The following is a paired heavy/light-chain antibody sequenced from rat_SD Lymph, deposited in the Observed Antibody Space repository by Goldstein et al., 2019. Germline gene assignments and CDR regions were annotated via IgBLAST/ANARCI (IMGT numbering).Light chain of an antibody. CDR2: YTS. V-gene: IGKV10S9*01. Sequence: DIQMTQSPSSLPASLGERVTISCRASQGISNNLNWYQQKPDGTIKPLIYYTSNLQSGVPSRFSGSGSGTDYSLTISSLEPEDFAMYYCQQDASFPPTFGGGTKLELK. J-gene: IGKJ1*01. CDR1: QGISNN. CDR3: QQDASFPPT.
Heavy chain of an antibody. CDR2: ISYDGSST. CDR3: TRERQTMGINFDY. V-gene: IGHV5-29*01. D-gene: IGHD1-9*01. Sequence: EVQLVESGGGLVQPGRSMKLSCAASGFTFSNYGMAWVRQAPTKGLEWVATISYDGSSTYYRDSVKGRFTISRDNAKSTLYLQMNSLRSEDTATYYCTRERQTMGINFDYWGQGVMVTVSS. J-gene: IGHJ2*01. CDR1: GFTFSNYG.